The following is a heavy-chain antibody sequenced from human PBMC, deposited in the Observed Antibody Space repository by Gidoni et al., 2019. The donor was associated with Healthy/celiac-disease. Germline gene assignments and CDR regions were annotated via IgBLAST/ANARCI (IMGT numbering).Heavy chain of an antibody. CDR1: GFTFSSYA. D-gene: IGHD5-12*01. CDR2: ISGSGGST. V-gene: IGHV3-23*01. J-gene: IGHJ6*03. Sequence: EVQLLESGGGLAQPGGSLRLSCAASGFTFSSYAMSWVRQAPGKGLDWVSTISGSGGSTYYADSVKGRFTISRDNSKNTLYLQMNSLRAEDTAVYYCANGGVATTSNYYYMDVWGKGTTVTVSS. CDR3: ANGGVATTSNYYYMDV.